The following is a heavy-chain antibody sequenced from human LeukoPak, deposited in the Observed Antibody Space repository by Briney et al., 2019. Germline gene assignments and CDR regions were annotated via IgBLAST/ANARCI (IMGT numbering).Heavy chain of an antibody. CDR2: IRYDGSNK. CDR1: GFTFSSYA. CDR3: ARDTKDY. D-gene: IGHD2-8*01. V-gene: IGHV3-30*02. J-gene: IGHJ4*02. Sequence: GGSLRLSCTTSGFTFSSYAMSWVRQAPGKGLEWVAFIRYDGSNKYYADSVKGRFTISRDNSKNTLYLQMNSLRAEDTAVYYCARDTKDYWGQGTLVTVSS.